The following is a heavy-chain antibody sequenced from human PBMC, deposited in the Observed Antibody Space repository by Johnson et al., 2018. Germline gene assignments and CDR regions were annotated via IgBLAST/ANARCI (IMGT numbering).Heavy chain of an antibody. CDR2: ISWNSGSI. V-gene: IGHV3-9*01. J-gene: IGHJ6*02. D-gene: IGHD3-22*01. CDR3: ARGYDTYYYALDV. Sequence: VQLVQSGGGVVQPGRSLRLSCAASGFTFDDYAMHWVRQAPGKGLEWVSGISWNSGSIGYADSVKGRFTISRDNAKNTLYLQMNSLRAEDTAVYYCARGYDTYYYALDVWGQGPTVTVSS. CDR1: GFTFDDYA.